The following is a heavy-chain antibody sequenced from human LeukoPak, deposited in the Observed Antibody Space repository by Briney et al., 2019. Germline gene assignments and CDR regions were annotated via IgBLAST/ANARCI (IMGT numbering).Heavy chain of an antibody. J-gene: IGHJ4*02. CDR1: GFTFHDYA. V-gene: IGHV3-9*01. CDR2: ISWNSGNI. Sequence: SGRSLRLSCAASGFTFHDYAMHWVRHAPGKGLEWVSGISWNSGNIGYADSVKGRFTISRDNAKNSLYLQMNSLRPEDTALYYCASDGNWGQGTLVTVSS. CDR3: ASDGN.